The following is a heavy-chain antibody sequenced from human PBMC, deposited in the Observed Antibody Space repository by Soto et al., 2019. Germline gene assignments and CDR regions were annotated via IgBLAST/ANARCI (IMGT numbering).Heavy chain of an antibody. CDR3: AKDHLYIRGVIHNWFDP. CDR1: GLTFSSYA. D-gene: IGHD3-10*02. Sequence: EVQLLESGGGLIQRGGSLRLSCAASGLTFSSYAMSWVRQAPGKGLERVSAISGSGGSTYYADSVKGRFTISRDNSKNTLYLQMNSLRAEDTAVYYCAKDHLYIRGVIHNWFDPWGQGTLVTVSS. CDR2: ISGSGGST. J-gene: IGHJ5*02. V-gene: IGHV3-23*01.